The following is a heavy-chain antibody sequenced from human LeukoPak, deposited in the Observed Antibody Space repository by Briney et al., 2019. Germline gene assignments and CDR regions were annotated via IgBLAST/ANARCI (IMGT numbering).Heavy chain of an antibody. J-gene: IGHJ6*03. CDR3: ARVGRVSIYPSYMDV. D-gene: IGHD6-6*01. V-gene: IGHV3-30*04. Sequence: HAGTSLRLACEASGFTFSTFPMHWVRQTPDKRLEWVAVISHDGRDTYYADSVKGRFTISRDNSKNTLYLLMNSLSPEDTAVVYCARVGRVSIYPSYMDVWGKGTTVTVSS. CDR1: GFTFSTFP. CDR2: ISHDGRDT.